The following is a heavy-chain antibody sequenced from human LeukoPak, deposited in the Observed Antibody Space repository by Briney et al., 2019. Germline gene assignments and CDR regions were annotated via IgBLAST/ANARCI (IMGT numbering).Heavy chain of an antibody. CDR3: ARGHGWFDP. Sequence: GGSLRLSCVSSGFTVSSHYMTWVRQAPGKGLEWVANIEQYGSEKNYVDSVKGRFTISRDNAKNSLYLQMNILRAEDTAVYYCARGHGWFDPWGQGGLVAVSS. CDR2: IEQYGSEK. J-gene: IGHJ5*02. V-gene: IGHV3-7*05. CDR1: GFTVSSHY.